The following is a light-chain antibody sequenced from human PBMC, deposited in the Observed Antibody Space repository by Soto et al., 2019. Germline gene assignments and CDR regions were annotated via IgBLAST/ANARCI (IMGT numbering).Light chain of an antibody. CDR1: QSISSW. CDR3: QQLDSYPST. CDR2: KAS. J-gene: IGKJ4*01. V-gene: IGKV1-5*03. Sequence: DLPMTQSPFTLSASGVDRVSITCRSSQSISSWLAWYQQTPGKAPKLRSNKASSLENGVPSRFSGSGSGTDVSLTSSSLQPGEFATYYCQQLDSYPSTCGGRTKVDI.